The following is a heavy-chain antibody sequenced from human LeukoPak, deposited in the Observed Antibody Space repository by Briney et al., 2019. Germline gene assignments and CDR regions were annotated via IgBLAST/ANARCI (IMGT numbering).Heavy chain of an antibody. CDR2: ISDDGRNK. CDR1: GFSFISYG. V-gene: IGHV3-30*18. J-gene: IGHJ4*02. D-gene: IGHD4-17*01. CDR3: AKRPSDYGDYVTYFDY. Sequence: GGSLRLSCAASGFSFISYGMHWVRQAPGKGLEWVGVISDDGRNKKYADSVKGRFTISRDNSKDTLYPQMNSLRDEDTAVYYCAKRPSDYGDYVTYFDYWGQGTLVTVSS.